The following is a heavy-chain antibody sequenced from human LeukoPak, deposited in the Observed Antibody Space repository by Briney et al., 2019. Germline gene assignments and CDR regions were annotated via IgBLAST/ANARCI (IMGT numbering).Heavy chain of an antibody. Sequence: SETLSLTCAVYGGSFSGYYWSWIRQPPGKGLEWIGEINHSGSTNYNPSLKSRATISVDTSKNQFSLKLSSVTAADTAVYYCARGPNYDFWSGPYYYYGMDVWGQGTTVTVSS. CDR1: GGSFSGYY. J-gene: IGHJ6*02. D-gene: IGHD3-3*01. V-gene: IGHV4-34*01. CDR2: INHSGST. CDR3: ARGPNYDFWSGPYYYYGMDV.